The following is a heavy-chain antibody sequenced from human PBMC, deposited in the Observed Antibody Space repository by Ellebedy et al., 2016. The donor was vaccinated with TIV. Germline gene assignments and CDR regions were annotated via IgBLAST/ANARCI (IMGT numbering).Heavy chain of an antibody. CDR1: GFTFSSHW. CDR2: INSDGSDT. V-gene: IGHV3-74*01. D-gene: IGHD2-8*02. CDR3: AAVQYWEAVFDM. Sequence: GESLKISCTASGFTFSSHWMHWVRQAPGKGLVWVSRINSDGSDTAYADSVRGRFTISRDNAKNTLYLQMNSLRAEDTAVYYCAAVQYWEAVFDMWGQGTMVTVSS. J-gene: IGHJ3*02.